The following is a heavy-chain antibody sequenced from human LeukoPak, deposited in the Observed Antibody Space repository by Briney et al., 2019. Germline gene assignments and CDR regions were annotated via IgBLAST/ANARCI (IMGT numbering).Heavy chain of an antibody. J-gene: IGHJ3*02. CDR3: ARAVRSYPKENDAFDI. V-gene: IGHV4-39*07. D-gene: IGHD3-10*01. CDR1: GGSISSSSYY. Sequence: PETLSLTCTVSGGSISSSSYYWGWIRQPPGKGLEWIGSIYYSGSTYYNPSLKSRVTISVDTSKNQFSLKLSSVTAADTAVYYCARAVRSYPKENDAFDIWGQGTMVTVSS. CDR2: IYYSGST.